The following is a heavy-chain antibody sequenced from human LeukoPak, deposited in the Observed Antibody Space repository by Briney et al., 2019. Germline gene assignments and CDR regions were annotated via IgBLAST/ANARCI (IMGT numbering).Heavy chain of an antibody. D-gene: IGHD6-13*01. CDR2: ISGRGGST. Sequence: GGSLRLSCAASGFTFSSYAMSWVRQAPGKGLEWVSAISGRGGSTYYADSVKGRFTISRDNSKNTLYLQMNSLRAEDTAVYYCAKGNIAAAGTLGYFDYWGQGTLVTVSS. J-gene: IGHJ4*02. CDR3: AKGNIAAAGTLGYFDY. V-gene: IGHV3-23*01. CDR1: GFTFSSYA.